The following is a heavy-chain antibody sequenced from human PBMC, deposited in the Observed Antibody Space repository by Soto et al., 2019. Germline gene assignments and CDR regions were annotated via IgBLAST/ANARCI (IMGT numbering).Heavy chain of an antibody. D-gene: IGHD6-13*01. CDR3: ARGIPAVNQGSYYFDY. V-gene: IGHV4-4*02. J-gene: IGHJ4*02. Sequence: QVQLQESGPGLVRPSGTLSLTCAVSGGSISSAHWWSWVRQPPGKGLEWIGEISHSGSTSYNPSLKSRVTISVDKSKDQFSLYLSSVTAVDTAFYYCARGIPAVNQGSYYFDYWGQGTPVTVSS. CDR2: ISHSGST. CDR1: GGSISSAHW.